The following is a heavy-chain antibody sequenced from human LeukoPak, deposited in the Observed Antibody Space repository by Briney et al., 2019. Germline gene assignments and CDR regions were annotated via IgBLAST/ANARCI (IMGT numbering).Heavy chain of an antibody. D-gene: IGHD3-16*01. V-gene: IGHV3-23*01. CDR1: GFTFSSYA. J-gene: IGHJ5*01. CDR2: ISGSGGST. Sequence: GGSLRLSCAASGFTFSSYAMSWVRQAPGKGLEWVSAISGSGGSTYYADSVKGRFTISRDNSKNTLYLQMNSLRAEDTAVYYCAKVPRRTWGGDWFDSWGQGTLVTASS. CDR3: AKVPRRTWGGDWFDS.